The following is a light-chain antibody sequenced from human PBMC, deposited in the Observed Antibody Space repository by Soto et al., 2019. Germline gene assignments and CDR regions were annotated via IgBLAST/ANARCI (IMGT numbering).Light chain of an antibody. J-gene: IGKJ4*01. CDR1: ERIYSY. V-gene: IGKV1-8*01. CDR3: QQYYSYPLT. Sequence: AIRMTQSPSSLSASTGDRVTIICRASERIYSYLAWYQQQPGKAPKLLIYATSTLQSGVPSRFSGGGSGTDFTLTISYLQSEDFATYYCQQYYSYPLTFGGGTKVEIK. CDR2: ATS.